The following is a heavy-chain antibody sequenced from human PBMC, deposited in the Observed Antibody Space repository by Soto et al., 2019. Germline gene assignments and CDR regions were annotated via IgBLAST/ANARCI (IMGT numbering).Heavy chain of an antibody. CDR2: IKEDGSEK. CDR3: ARGWGYFDSSGFPYLYAMDV. CDR1: GFTFSTYW. J-gene: IGHJ6*02. Sequence: GGSLRLSCAASGFTFSTYWMSWVRQAPGKGLEWVANIKEDGSEKYYVDSVEGRFTISRDNAKNSLYLQMTSLRAEDTALYYCARGWGYFDSSGFPYLYAMDVWGQGTTVTSP. V-gene: IGHV3-7*01. D-gene: IGHD3-22*01.